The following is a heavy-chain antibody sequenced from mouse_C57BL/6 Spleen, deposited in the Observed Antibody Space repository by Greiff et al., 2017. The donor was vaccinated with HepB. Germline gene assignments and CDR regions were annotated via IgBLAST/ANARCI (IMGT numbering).Heavy chain of an antibody. CDR1: GYTFTSYW. V-gene: IGHV1-69*01. J-gene: IGHJ4*01. Sequence: QVQLQQPGAELVMPGASVKLSCKASGYTFTSYWMHWVKQRPGQGLEWIGEIDPSDSYTNYNQKFKGKSTLTVDKSSSTAYMQLSSLTSEDSAVYYCARRCSNSYYAMDYWGQGTSVTVSS. CDR3: ARRCSNSYYAMDY. D-gene: IGHD2-5*01. CDR2: IDPSDSYT.